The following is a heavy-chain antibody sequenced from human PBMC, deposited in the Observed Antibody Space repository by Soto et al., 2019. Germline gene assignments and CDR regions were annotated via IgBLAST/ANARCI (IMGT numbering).Heavy chain of an antibody. CDR2: IYYSGST. D-gene: IGHD4-17*01. V-gene: IGHV4-59*08. CDR3: ARHPRMTTVTYFDY. CDR1: GGSISSYY. Sequence: SETLSLTRTVSGGSISSYYWSWIRQPPGKGLEWIGYIYYSGSTNYNPSLKSRVTISVDTSKNQFSLKLSSVTAADTAVYYCARHPRMTTVTYFDYWGQGTLVTVSS. J-gene: IGHJ4*02.